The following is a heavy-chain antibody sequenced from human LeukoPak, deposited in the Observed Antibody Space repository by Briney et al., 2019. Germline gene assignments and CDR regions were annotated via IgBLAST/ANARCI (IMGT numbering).Heavy chain of an antibody. CDR1: GIAFSSHG. CDR3: VEGHGWLGDY. J-gene: IGHJ4*02. Sequence: AGGSLRLSCAASGIAFSSHGLHWVRQAPGKGLEWVALLRFDGINKYYVDSVKGRFSISRDDSTNTLYLQMNNLRPDDTAIYYCVEGHGWLGDYWGQGTLVTVSS. V-gene: IGHV3-30*02. CDR2: LRFDGINK. D-gene: IGHD6-19*01.